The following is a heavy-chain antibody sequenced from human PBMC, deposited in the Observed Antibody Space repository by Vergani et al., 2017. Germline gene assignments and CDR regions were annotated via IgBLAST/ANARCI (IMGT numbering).Heavy chain of an antibody. CDR1: GFTFINAW. V-gene: IGHV3-15*05. CDR3: VRGGRGDHGDFWSRLGP. Sequence: EVQLVESGGGLVKPGGSLRLSCAASGFTFINAWMTWVRQAPGKGLEWVGRIKSKTDGGTTYYAAPVKGKFTIYKDNTVDMLSLQMNSLRPDDTAVYYCVRGGRGDHGDFWSRLGPWGQGTRVIVSS. D-gene: IGHD3-3*01. J-gene: IGHJ5*02. CDR2: IKSKTDGGTT.